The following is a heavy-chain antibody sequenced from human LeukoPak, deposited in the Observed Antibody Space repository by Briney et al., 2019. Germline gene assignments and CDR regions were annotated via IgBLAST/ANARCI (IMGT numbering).Heavy chain of an antibody. V-gene: IGHV4-34*01. D-gene: IGHD3-10*01. CDR1: GGSFSGYY. CDR3: ARGPTMARGVIITSLLDY. Sequence: SETLSLTCAVYGGSFSGYYWSWIRQPPGKGLEWIGEINHSGSTNYNPSLKSRVTISVDTSKNQFSLKLSSVTAADTAVYYCARGPTMARGVIITSLLDYWGQGTLVTVSS. CDR2: INHSGST. J-gene: IGHJ4*02.